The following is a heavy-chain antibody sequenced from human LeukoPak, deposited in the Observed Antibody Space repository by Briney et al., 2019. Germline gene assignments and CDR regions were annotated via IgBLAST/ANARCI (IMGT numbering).Heavy chain of an antibody. J-gene: IGHJ4*02. D-gene: IGHD2-2*02. CDR1: GYTFTGYY. V-gene: IGHV1-2*02. CDR2: INPNSGGT. CDR3: ARGRGRDCSSTSCYILSGESDY. Sequence: ASVKVSCKASGYTFTGYYMHWVRQASGQGLEWMGWINPNSGGTNYAQKFQGRVTMTRDTSISTAYMELSRLRSDDTAVYYCARGRGRDCSSTSCYILSGESDYWGQGTLVTVSS.